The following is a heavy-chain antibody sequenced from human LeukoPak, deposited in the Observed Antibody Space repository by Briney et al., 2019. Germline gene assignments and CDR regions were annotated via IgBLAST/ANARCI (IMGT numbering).Heavy chain of an antibody. J-gene: IGHJ5*02. V-gene: IGHV3-48*01. CDR1: GITFSSYS. D-gene: IGHD3-16*01. CDR3: ARVATDGGGFDP. CDR2: LSSDNYTI. Sequence: GSLRLSCAASGITFSSYSMNWVRQAPGKGLEWISYLSSDNYTIYYADSVKGRFIISRDNAKDPLYLQMNSLRAEDTAVYYCARVATDGGGFDPWGQGTLVTVSS.